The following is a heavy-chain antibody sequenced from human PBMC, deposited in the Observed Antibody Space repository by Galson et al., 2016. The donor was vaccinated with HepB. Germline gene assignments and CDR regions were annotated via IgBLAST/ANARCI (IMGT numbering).Heavy chain of an antibody. CDR2: ISDSGI. Sequence: SLRLSCAASGFSFGYHVMNWVRQAPGKGLEWVSYISDSGIYYADSVRGRFTISRDNAKETLYLQMDSLRDEDTALYFCARGGLRYWLDLWGQGTQVTVSS. J-gene: IGHJ4*02. V-gene: IGHV3-48*02. CDR3: ARGGLRYWLDL. CDR1: GFSFGYHV. D-gene: IGHD3-9*01.